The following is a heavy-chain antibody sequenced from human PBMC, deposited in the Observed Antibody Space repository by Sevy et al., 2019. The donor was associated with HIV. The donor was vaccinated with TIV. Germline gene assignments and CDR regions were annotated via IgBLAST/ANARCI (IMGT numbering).Heavy chain of an antibody. D-gene: IGHD3-22*01. CDR3: ARDASGSYYYDSSGYYRALTFDI. Sequence: ASVKVSCKASGYTFTSYGISWVRQAPGQGLEWMGWISAYNGNTNYAQKLQGRVTMTTDTSTSTAYMELRSLRSDDTAVYYCARDASGSYYYDSSGYYRALTFDIWGQGTMVTVSS. V-gene: IGHV1-18*04. J-gene: IGHJ3*02. CDR2: ISAYNGNT. CDR1: GYTFTSYG.